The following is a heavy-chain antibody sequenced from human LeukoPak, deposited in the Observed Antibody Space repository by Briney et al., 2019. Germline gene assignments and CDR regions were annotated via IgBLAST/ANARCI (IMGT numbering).Heavy chain of an antibody. J-gene: IGHJ3*02. CDR2: ISGSGNSA. CDR3: AKFGYNGYRYSFDI. CDR1: GFTFSSYA. V-gene: IGHV3-23*01. Sequence: GGSLRLSCAASGFTFSSYAMSWVRQAPGKGLEWVSGISGSGNSAFYPDSVKGRFTISRDNSEKTLYLQMISLRAEDTAVYYCAKFGYNGYRYSFDIWGQGTMVTVSS. D-gene: IGHD5-12*01.